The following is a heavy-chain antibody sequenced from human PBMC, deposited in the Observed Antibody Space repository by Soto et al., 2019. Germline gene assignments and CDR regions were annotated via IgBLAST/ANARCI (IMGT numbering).Heavy chain of an antibody. CDR2: VSYSDNT. Sequence: NPSETLSLTCTVSRGSVSDYTYYWGWIRQPPGKGLEWIGTVSYSDNTYYNPSLKSRVTISVDTSKNQFSLKLNSVTAADTAVYYCARQPRLVYADYLDYWGQGALVTVSS. CDR3: ARQPRLVYADYLDY. J-gene: IGHJ4*02. CDR1: RGSVSDYTYY. V-gene: IGHV4-39*01. D-gene: IGHD2-8*01.